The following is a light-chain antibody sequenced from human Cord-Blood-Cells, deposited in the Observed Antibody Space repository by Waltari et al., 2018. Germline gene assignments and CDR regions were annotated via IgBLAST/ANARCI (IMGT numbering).Light chain of an antibody. CDR1: QSISSW. V-gene: IGKV1-5*03. Sequence: DIQMTQSPSTLSASVGDRVTITCRASQSISSWLAWYQQKPGRAPKLLIYKESSLESGVPARFSGSGSGTEVSLTISSLQPDDFATYYCQQYNSYSTFGQGTKVEIK. CDR2: KES. J-gene: IGKJ1*01. CDR3: QQYNSYST.